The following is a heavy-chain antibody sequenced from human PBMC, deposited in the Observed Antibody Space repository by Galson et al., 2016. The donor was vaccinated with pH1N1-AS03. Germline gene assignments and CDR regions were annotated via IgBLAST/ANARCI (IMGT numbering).Heavy chain of an antibody. D-gene: IGHD6-19*01. CDR2: ISYDGTKK. Sequence: CAASGFTFSSYAMHWVRQAPSRGLEWVALISYDGTKKSYADSVRGRFTISRDTSKNTLYLQMNSLRVEDTAVYYCTRGSGSGWYGSYYDYWGQGTLVPVSS. V-gene: IGHV3-30-3*01. J-gene: IGHJ4*02. CDR1: GFTFSSYA. CDR3: TRGSGSGWYGSYYDY.